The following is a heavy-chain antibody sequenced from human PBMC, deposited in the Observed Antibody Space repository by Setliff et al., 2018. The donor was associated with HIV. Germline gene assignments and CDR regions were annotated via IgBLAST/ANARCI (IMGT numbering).Heavy chain of an antibody. Sequence: GGSLRLSCAASGFTFSSYGMHWVRQAPGKGLEWVAFIRYDGSNKYYADSVKGRFTISRDNSKNTLYLQMNSLRAEDTAVYYCAKGPEYTTSWPYYFDYWGQGTLVTVSS. V-gene: IGHV3-30*02. CDR2: IRYDGSNK. CDR1: GFTFSSYG. D-gene: IGHD6-13*01. J-gene: IGHJ4*02. CDR3: AKGPEYTTSWPYYFDY.